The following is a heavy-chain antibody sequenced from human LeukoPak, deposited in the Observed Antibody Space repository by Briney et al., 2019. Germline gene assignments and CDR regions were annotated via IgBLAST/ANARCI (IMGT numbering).Heavy chain of an antibody. Sequence: GGSLRLSCAASGFNFDDYVMTWVRQAPGKGLEWVANIKQDGSEKYYVDSVKGRFTISRDNAKNSLYLQMNSLRAEDTAVYYCARDDTYYDFWSGYYAAYYYYYMDVWGKGTTVTVSS. V-gene: IGHV3-7*01. J-gene: IGHJ6*03. CDR2: IKQDGSEK. D-gene: IGHD3-3*01. CDR1: GFNFDDYV. CDR3: ARDDTYYDFWSGYYAAYYYYYMDV.